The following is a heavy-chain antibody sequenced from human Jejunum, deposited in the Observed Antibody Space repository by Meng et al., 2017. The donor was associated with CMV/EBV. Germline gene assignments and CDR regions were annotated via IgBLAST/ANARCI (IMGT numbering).Heavy chain of an antibody. CDR2: IFWDDDK. Sequence: QLTWKEAGPTRVKHTQTRTRTCTFSGFSLSTSEVGVGWIRQPPGKALEWLAVIFWDDDKRYSPSLKSRLTITKDTSKNQVVLTLTNMDPVDTATYYCALFSRSWFDPWGQGTLVTVSS. V-gene: IGHV2-5*02. J-gene: IGHJ5*02. CDR3: ALFSRSWFDP. CDR1: GFSLSTSEVG.